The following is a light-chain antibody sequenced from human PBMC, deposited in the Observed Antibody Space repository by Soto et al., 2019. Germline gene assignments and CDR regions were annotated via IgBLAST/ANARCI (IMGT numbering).Light chain of an antibody. CDR1: QSVSSW. Sequence: DVQLTQSPSTLSASVGDRVTITCRASQSVSSWLAWYQAKPGKAPNLLIYKASTIETGVPSRFSGSGSGTESTLTISSLQPDDFATYYCQQYRSYSWTFGQGTKVEI. CDR2: KAS. CDR3: QQYRSYSWT. V-gene: IGKV1-5*03. J-gene: IGKJ1*01.